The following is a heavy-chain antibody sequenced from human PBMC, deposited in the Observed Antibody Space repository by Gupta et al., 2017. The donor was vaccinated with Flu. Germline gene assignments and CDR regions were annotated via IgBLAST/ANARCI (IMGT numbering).Heavy chain of an antibody. D-gene: IGHD6-19*01. V-gene: IGHV3-7*04. CDR1: GDNFSNSW. CDR2: IKQDWSEK. CDR3: AREQWQFTEYYYYYYGIDV. Sequence: EVQMVEYGGGLAQPGGPLRLSCAVSGDNFSNSWLGWVRLAPGKELEWVGNIKQDWSEKYYVNTVKSRFTISRDDARNSRYLQKHSLRVEDTAVYYCAREQWQFTEYYYYYYGIDVWGQGTTVTVTS. J-gene: IGHJ6*02.